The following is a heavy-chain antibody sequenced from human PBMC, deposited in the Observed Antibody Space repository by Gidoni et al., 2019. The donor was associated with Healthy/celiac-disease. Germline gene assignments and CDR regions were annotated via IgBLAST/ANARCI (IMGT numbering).Heavy chain of an antibody. D-gene: IGHD6-13*01. Sequence: QVQLVESGGGVVQPGRSLRLPCAASGFTFSSYGMQWVRQAPGKGLEWVAVISYDGSNKYYADSVKGRFTISRDNSKNTLYLQMNSLRAEDTAVYYCAKDRAAAFDPWGQGTLVTVSS. CDR3: AKDRAAAFDP. CDR2: ISYDGSNK. J-gene: IGHJ5*02. CDR1: GFTFSSYG. V-gene: IGHV3-30*18.